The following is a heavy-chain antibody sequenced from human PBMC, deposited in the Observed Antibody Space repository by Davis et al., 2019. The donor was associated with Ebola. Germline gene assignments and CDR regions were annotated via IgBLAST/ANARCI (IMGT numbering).Heavy chain of an antibody. CDR3: ARATTVASYYFDY. J-gene: IGHJ4*02. V-gene: IGHV1-46*03. CDR1: GYTFTSYY. CDR2: INPSGGST. D-gene: IGHD4-17*01. Sequence: ASVTFSCKASGYTFTSYYMHCVRQPPGQGLEWMGIINPSGGSTSYAQKFQGSVNMTRDTSTSTVYMELSSLRSEDTAVYYCARATTVASYYFDYWGQGTLVTVSS.